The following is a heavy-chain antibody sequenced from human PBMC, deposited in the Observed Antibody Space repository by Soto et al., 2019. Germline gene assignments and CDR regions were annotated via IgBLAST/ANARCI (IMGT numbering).Heavy chain of an antibody. V-gene: IGHV1-69*18. J-gene: IGHJ4*02. D-gene: IGHD6-19*01. CDR3: VVMGNVAVSNPRSFDY. Sequence: QVQLVQSGAEVKKPGSSVKVSCKASGATFSGYAINWVRQAPGQGLEWLGRIFPIFETLNYAERFQGRVAITADESTNTVYMELTNLTHEDTAVYYCVVMGNVAVSNPRSFDYWGQGTQVTVSS. CDR2: IFPIFETL. CDR1: GATFSGYA.